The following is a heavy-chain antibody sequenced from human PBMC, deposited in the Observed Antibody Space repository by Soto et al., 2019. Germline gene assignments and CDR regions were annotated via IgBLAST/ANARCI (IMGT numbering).Heavy chain of an antibody. J-gene: IGHJ6*03. Sequence: GGSLRLSCAASGFTVSSTYMTWIRQAPGRGLEWVSVISGGGTTYYADSVKGRFTISRDNSRNTLYLQMNSLRAEDTAVYYCARDARDYDFGTGYMDVWGKGTTVTVSS. CDR3: ARDARDYDFGTGYMDV. D-gene: IGHD3-3*01. CDR2: ISGGGTT. CDR1: GFTVSSTY. V-gene: IGHV3-66*01.